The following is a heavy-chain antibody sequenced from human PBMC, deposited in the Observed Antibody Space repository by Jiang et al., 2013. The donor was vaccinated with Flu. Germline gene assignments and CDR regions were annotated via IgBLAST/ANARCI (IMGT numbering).Heavy chain of an antibody. CDR1: GITVSSSY. Sequence: VQLVESGGGLVQPGGSLRLSCAASGITVSSSYMNWVRQAPGKGLEWVSIIYRDGDTIYADSVKGRFTISRDNSNNMLYLQMNSLRAEDTGVYNCVRTGGYWVGVFDLWGQGTLVTVSS. D-gene: IGHD3-22*01. J-gene: IGHJ4*02. CDR2: IYRDGDT. CDR3: VRTGGYWVGVFDL. V-gene: IGHV3-66*01.